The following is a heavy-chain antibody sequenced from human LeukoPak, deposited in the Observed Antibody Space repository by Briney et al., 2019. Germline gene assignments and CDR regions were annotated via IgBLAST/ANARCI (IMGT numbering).Heavy chain of an antibody. V-gene: IGHV3-23*01. Sequence: GGSLRLSCAASGFPFTSYGITWARQAPGKGLEWVSGISGSGENTYYAASVKGRFTNSRDNSKNTLYLQMNSLRAEDTALYYGARDLTSWNYWGQGTLVTVSS. CDR2: ISGSGENT. D-gene: IGHD2-2*01. J-gene: IGHJ4*02. CDR3: ARDLTSWNY. CDR1: GFPFTSYG.